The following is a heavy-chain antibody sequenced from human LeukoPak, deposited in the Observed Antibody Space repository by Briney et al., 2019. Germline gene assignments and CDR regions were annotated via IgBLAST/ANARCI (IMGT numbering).Heavy chain of an antibody. CDR3: AKGGSSGWDHFDY. V-gene: IGHV3-30*02. J-gene: IGHJ4*02. D-gene: IGHD6-19*01. Sequence: GGSLRLSCAASGFTFSNYAMSWVRQAPGKGLEWVAFIRYDGSNKYYADSVKGRFTISRDNSKNTLYLQMNSLRAEDTAVYYCAKGGSSGWDHFDYWGQGTLVTVSS. CDR2: IRYDGSNK. CDR1: GFTFSNYA.